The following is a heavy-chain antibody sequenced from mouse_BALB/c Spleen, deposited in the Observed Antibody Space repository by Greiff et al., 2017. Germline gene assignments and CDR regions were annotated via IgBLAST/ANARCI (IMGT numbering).Heavy chain of an antibody. J-gene: IGHJ2*01. V-gene: IGHV1S137*01. CDR3: ARMALLRLQGYFDY. CDR2: ISTYYGDA. Sequence: VQLQQSGAELVRPGVSVKISCKGSGYTFTDYAMHWVKQSLAKSLEWIGVISTYYGDASYNQKFKGKATMTVDKSSSTAYMELARLTSEDSAIYYCARMALLRLQGYFDYWGQGTTLTVSS. D-gene: IGHD1-2*01. CDR1: GYTFTDYA.